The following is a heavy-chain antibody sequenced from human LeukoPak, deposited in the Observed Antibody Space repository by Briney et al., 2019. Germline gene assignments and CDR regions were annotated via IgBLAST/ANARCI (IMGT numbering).Heavy chain of an antibody. V-gene: IGHV3-23*01. D-gene: IGHD1-20*01. CDR2: ISGSGGST. J-gene: IGHJ4*02. CDR3: AKALIIGTGGFFDY. CDR1: GFTFSSYA. Sequence: GGSLRLSCAASGFTFSSYAMSWVRQAPGKGLEWVSAISGSGGSTYYADSVKGRFTISRDNSKNTLYLQMNSLRPEDTAVYYCAKALIIGTGGFFDYWGQGTLVTVSS.